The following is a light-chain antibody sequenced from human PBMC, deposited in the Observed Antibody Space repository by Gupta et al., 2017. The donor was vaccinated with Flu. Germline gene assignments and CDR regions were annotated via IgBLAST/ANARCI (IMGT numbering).Light chain of an antibody. CDR2: QTS. J-gene: IGKJ1*01. Sequence: STLSASVGDRVTISCRASQNIDKWLAWYQQKPGEAPKLLIYQTSVLETGVPSRFSGSGSGTDFTLTISGLLPDDFATYYCQQYNDYFPWMFGQGTKVDIK. CDR3: QQYNDYFPWM. V-gene: IGKV1-5*03. CDR1: QNIDKW.